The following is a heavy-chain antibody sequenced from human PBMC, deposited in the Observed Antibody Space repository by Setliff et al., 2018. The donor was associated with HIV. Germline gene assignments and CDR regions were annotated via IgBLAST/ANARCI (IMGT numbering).Heavy chain of an antibody. CDR1: GLTFSSYW. CDR2: IKEDGSEK. D-gene: IGHD2-21*01. J-gene: IGHJ5*02. V-gene: IGHV3-7*01. Sequence: HPGGSLRLSCAASGLTFSSYWMSWVRQAPGKGLEWMANIKEDGSEKYYVDSVKGRFTISRDNAENSLYLQMNSLTAEDTAVYYCARSRFRDWFDPWGQGTLVTVSS. CDR3: ARSRFRDWFDP.